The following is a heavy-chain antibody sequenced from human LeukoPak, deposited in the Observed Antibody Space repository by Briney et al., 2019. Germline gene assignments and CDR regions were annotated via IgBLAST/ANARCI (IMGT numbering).Heavy chain of an antibody. CDR2: ISSSGSTI. CDR1: GFTFSSYE. CDR3: AREGALTVTKDAFDI. Sequence: GGSLRLSCAASGFTFSSYEMNWVRQAPGKGLEWVSYISSSGSTIYYADSVKGRFTISRDNAKNSLYLQMNSLRAEDTAVYYCAREGALTVTKDAFDIWGQGTMVTASS. J-gene: IGHJ3*02. V-gene: IGHV3-48*03. D-gene: IGHD4-17*01.